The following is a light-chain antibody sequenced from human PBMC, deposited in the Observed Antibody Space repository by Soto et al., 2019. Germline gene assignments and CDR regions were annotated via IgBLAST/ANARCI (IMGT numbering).Light chain of an antibody. CDR2: AAS. CDR3: QQYGSSPFT. V-gene: IGKV3-20*01. Sequence: EIGLTQSPGTLSLSPGERATLSCRASQSVSSSNLAWYQHKPGQAPRLLIYAASSRATGIPDRFSGGGSGADFTLTISRLEPEDFAVYYCQQYGSSPFTFVPWTKLDIK. CDR1: QSVSSSN. J-gene: IGKJ3*01.